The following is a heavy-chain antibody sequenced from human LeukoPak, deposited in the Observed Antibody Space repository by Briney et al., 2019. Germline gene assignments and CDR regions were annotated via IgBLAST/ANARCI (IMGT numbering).Heavy chain of an antibody. CDR1: GFTFSSYA. J-gene: IGHJ4*02. D-gene: IGHD1-26*01. CDR3: ARGGGSYFWEFDY. CDR2: ISYDGSNK. Sequence: VGSLRLSCAPSGFTFSSYAMHWVRQAPGKGLEWVAVISYDGSNKYYADSVKGRFTISRDNSKNTLYLQMNSLRAEDTAVYYCARGGGSYFWEFDYWGQGTLVTVSS. V-gene: IGHV3-30-3*01.